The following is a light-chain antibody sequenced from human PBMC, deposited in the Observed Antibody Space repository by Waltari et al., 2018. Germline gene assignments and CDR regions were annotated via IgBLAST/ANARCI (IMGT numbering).Light chain of an antibody. CDR2: KAS. V-gene: IGKV1-5*03. CDR3: QQYNSYSLLS. J-gene: IGKJ4*01. CDR1: QSISNW. Sequence: DIQMTQPPSTLPPSVGARFPIPCRASQSISNWLAWYQQKPGKAPKLLIYKASTLESGVPSRFSGRGSGTEFTLTISSLQPDDFATYYCQQYNSYSLLSFGGGTKVEIK.